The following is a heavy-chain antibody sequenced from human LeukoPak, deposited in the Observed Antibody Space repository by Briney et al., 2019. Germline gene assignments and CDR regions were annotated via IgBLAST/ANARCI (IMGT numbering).Heavy chain of an antibody. CDR2: IIPIFGTA. D-gene: IGHD3-10*01. CDR3: GRGLKGYYGSGSYWGYYYGMDV. Sequence: VASVKVSCKASGGTFSSYAISWVRQAPGQGLEWMGGIIPIFGTANYAQKFQGRVTITAGESTSTAYMELSSLRSEDTAVYYCGRGLKGYYGSGSYWGYYYGMDVWGKGTTVTVSS. CDR1: GGTFSSYA. J-gene: IGHJ6*04. V-gene: IGHV1-69*01.